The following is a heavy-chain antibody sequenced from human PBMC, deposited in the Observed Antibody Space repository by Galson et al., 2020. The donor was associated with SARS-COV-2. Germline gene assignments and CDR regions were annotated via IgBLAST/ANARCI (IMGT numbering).Heavy chain of an antibody. Sequence: GGSLRLSCAASGFTFSSHAINWVRQAPGKGLEWVAHICYDGSDKYYGDSVKGRFTISRDSSKNMVYLQMNNLKVDDTAVYYCARDGQLSSVRAFDYWGQGTLVTVSS. V-gene: IGHV3-33*01. CDR3: ARDGQLSSVRAFDY. D-gene: IGHD3-22*01. CDR1: GFTFSSHA. J-gene: IGHJ4*02. CDR2: ICYDGSDK.